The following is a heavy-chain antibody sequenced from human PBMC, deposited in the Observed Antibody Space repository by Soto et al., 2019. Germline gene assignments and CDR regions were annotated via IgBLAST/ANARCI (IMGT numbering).Heavy chain of an antibody. CDR2: ISSSSSYI. J-gene: IGHJ3*02. D-gene: IGHD2-2*01. CDR3: AREAEGIVVVPAAIAAFDI. CDR1: GFTFSDYY. Sequence: LRLSCAASGFTFSDYYMSWIRQAPGKGLEWVSYISSSSSYIYYADSVKGRFTISRDNAKNSLYLQMNSLRAEDTAVYYCAREAEGIVVVPAAIAAFDIWGQGTMVTVSS. V-gene: IGHV3-11*06.